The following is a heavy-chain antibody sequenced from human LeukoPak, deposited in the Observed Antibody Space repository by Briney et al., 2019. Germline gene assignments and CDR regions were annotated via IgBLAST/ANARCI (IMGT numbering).Heavy chain of an antibody. V-gene: IGHV1-18*01. D-gene: IGHD2-15*01. Sequence: ASVKVSCKASGYTFTSYGISWVRQAPGQGLEWMGWISAYNGNTNYAQKLQGRVPMTTDTSTSTAYMELRSLRSDDTAVYYCAREFRRGSGGSCYLAVWGQGTLVTVSS. CDR3: AREFRRGSGGSCYLAV. J-gene: IGHJ4*02. CDR1: GYTFTSYG. CDR2: ISAYNGNT.